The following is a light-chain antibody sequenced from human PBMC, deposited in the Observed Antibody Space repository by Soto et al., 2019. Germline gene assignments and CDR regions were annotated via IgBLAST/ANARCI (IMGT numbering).Light chain of an antibody. CDR3: QQYGSSPPIT. CDR1: QSHSSRY. J-gene: IGKJ5*01. CDR2: GAS. Sequence: EIVLTQSPGTLSLSPGERATLSFRASQSHSSRYLNWYQQKPGQAPRLLIYGASNRATGIRDRFSGSGSGKYFTLTISRLEPEECAMYYCQQYGSSPPITFGQGTRLELK. V-gene: IGKV3-20*01.